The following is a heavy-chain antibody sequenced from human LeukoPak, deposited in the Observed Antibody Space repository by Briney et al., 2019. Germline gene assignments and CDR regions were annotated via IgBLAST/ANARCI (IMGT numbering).Heavy chain of an antibody. D-gene: IGHD3/OR15-3a*01. Sequence: PGGSLRLSCAASGFTFSSYWMHWVRQVPGKGLVWVSRIKYDGSIATYGDSVKGRFTISRDNAMNLLYLQMNSLRAEDTAIYYCATSRTLDYWGQGTLLTVSS. CDR3: ATSRTLDY. J-gene: IGHJ4*02. CDR2: IKYDGSIA. CDR1: GFTFSSYW. V-gene: IGHV3-74*01.